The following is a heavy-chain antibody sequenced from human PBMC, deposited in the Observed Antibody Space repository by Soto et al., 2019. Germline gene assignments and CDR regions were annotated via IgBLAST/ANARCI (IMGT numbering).Heavy chain of an antibody. Sequence: EVQLVESVGGLVKPGGSLRLSCAASGFTCSSYSMNWVRQAPGKGLVWVSSISSSSSYIYYADSVKGRFTISRDNAKNSLYLQMNSLRAEDTAVYSCARSRGDIVEVPAVDAFDICGHGTMVTVSS. CDR1: GFTCSSYS. J-gene: IGHJ3*02. CDR2: ISSSSSYI. CDR3: ARSRGDIVEVPAVDAFDI. V-gene: IGHV3-21*01. D-gene: IGHD2-2*01.